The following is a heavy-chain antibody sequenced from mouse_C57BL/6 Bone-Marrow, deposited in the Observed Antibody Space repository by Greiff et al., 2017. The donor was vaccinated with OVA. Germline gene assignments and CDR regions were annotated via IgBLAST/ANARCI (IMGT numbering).Heavy chain of an antibody. J-gene: IGHJ4*01. V-gene: IGHV5-2*01. CDR1: EYEFPSHD. CDR3: DDYAMDY. D-gene: IGHD2-4*01. CDR2: INSDGVST. Sequence: EVMLVESGGGLVQPGESLKLSCESNEYEFPSHDMSWVRKTPEKRLELVAAINSDGVSTYYPDTMERRFIISRDNTKKTLYLQMSSLRSEDTAVYDYDDYAMDYWGQGTSVTVSS.